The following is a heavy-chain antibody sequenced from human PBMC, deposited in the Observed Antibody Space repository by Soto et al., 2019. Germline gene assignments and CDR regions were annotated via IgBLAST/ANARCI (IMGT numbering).Heavy chain of an antibody. D-gene: IGHD2-8*01. J-gene: IGHJ6*03. CDR2: IYHSGST. CDR3: AVEAAVYAIGYYYYYCYMDV. CDR1: SGSISSSNW. V-gene: IGHV4-4*02. Sequence: QVQLQESGPGLVKPSGTLSLTCAVSSGSISSSNWWSWVRQPPGKGLEWIGEIYHSGSTNYNPSLNMRVTRSVDKSKNQFSLKLSSVTAADTAVYYFAVEAAVYAIGYYYYYCYMDVWGKGTTVTVAS.